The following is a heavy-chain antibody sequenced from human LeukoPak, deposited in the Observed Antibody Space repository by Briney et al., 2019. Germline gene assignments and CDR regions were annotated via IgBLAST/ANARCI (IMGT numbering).Heavy chain of an antibody. J-gene: IGHJ3*02. CDR1: GYTFTSYD. D-gene: IGHD3-22*01. V-gene: IGHV1-8*01. CDR3: ARSSGYYHHDAFDI. CDR2: MNPNSGNT. Sequence: ASVKVSCKASGYTFTSYDINWVRQATGQGLEWMGWMNPNSGNTGYAQKFRGRVTMTRNTSISTAYMELSSLRSDDTAVYYCARSSGYYHHDAFDIWGQGTMVTVSS.